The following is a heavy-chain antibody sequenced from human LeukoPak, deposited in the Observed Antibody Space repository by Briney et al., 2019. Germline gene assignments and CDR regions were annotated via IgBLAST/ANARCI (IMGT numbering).Heavy chain of an antibody. CDR1: GGSISSSSYY. CDR2: IYYSGST. V-gene: IGHV4-39*01. J-gene: IGHJ1*01. CDR3: ARHSTYSSSWYGGWYFQH. Sequence: SETLSLTCTVSGGSISSSSYYWGWIRQPPGKGLEWIGSIYYSGSTYYNPSLKSRVTISVDTTKNQFSLKLSSVTAADTAVYYCARHSTYSSSWYGGWYFQHWGQGTLVTVSS. D-gene: IGHD6-13*01.